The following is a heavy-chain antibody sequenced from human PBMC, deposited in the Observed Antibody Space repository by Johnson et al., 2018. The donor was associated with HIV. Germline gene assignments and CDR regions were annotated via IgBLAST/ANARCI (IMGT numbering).Heavy chain of an antibody. CDR1: GFTFSSYA. CDR2: LSGSGGST. J-gene: IGHJ3*02. V-gene: IGHV3-23*04. Sequence: VQLVESGGGLVQPGGSLRLSCAASGFTFSSYAMSWVRQAPGKGLDWVSALSGSGGSTYYADSVTGRFTISIDNSKNTLYLQMNSLRVEDTAVYYCARGLQSMTVVVTRGAFDIWGQGTMVTVSS. CDR3: ARGLQSMTVVVTRGAFDI. D-gene: IGHD2-2*01.